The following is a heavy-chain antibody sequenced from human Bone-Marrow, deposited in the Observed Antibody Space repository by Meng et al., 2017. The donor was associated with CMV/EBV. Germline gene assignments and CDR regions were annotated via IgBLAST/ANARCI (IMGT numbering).Heavy chain of an antibody. Sequence: GSLRLSCAASGFTFSSYWMSWIRQPPGKGLEWIGYIYYSGSTNYNPSLKSRVTISVDTSKNQFSLKLSSVTAADTAVYYCARQIRRYDFWSGYYKSDYFNYCGQGTLVTVSS. J-gene: IGHJ4*02. CDR3: ARQIRRYDFWSGYYKSDYFNY. D-gene: IGHD3-3*01. CDR1: GFTFSSYW. CDR2: IYYSGST. V-gene: IGHV4-59*08.